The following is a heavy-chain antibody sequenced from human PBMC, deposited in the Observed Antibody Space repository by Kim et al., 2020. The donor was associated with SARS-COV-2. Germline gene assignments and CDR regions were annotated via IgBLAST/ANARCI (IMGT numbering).Heavy chain of an antibody. CDR1: GFTVSSNY. J-gene: IGHJ6*02. CDR3: ARGYCGGDCSPLDYYYGMDV. Sequence: GGSLRLSCAASGFTVSSNYMSWVRQAPGKGLEWVSVIYSGGSTYYADSVKGRFTISRDNSKNTLYLQMNSLRAEDTAVYYCARGYCGGDCSPLDYYYGMDVWGQGTTVTVSS. CDR2: IYSGGST. V-gene: IGHV3-53*01. D-gene: IGHD2-21*02.